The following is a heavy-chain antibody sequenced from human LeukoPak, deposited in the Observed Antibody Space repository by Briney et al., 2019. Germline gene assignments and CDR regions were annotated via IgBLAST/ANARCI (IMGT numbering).Heavy chain of an antibody. CDR1: GGTFSSYA. CDR2: IIPIFGTA. D-gene: IGHD6-13*01. CDR3: ARSRTIPAYSSSWYDDY. V-gene: IGHV1-69*05. J-gene: IGHJ4*02. Sequence: ASVKVSCKASGGTFSSYAISWVRQAPGQGLEWMGGIIPIFGTANYAQKVQGRVTITTDESTSTDSMELSMLRSEDKAVYYCARSRTIPAYSSSWYDDYWGQGTLVTVSS.